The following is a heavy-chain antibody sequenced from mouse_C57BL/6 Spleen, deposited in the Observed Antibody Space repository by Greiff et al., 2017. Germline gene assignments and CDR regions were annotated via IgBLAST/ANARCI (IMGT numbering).Heavy chain of an antibody. V-gene: IGHV1-80*01. D-gene: IGHD2-2*01. CDR3: ARAGGYDLGRGPYFDY. CDR2: IYPGDGDT. CDR1: GYAFSSYW. J-gene: IGHJ2*01. Sequence: QVQLQQSGAELVKPGASVKISCKASGYAFSSYWMNWVKQRPGKGLEWIGQIYPGDGDTNYNGKFKGKATLTADKSSSTAYMQLSSLTSEDSAVYFCARAGGYDLGRGPYFDYWGQGTTLTVSS.